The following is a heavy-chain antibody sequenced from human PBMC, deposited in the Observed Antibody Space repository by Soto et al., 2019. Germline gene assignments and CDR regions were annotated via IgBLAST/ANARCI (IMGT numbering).Heavy chain of an antibody. CDR1: GFTFDDYA. J-gene: IGHJ6*02. Sequence: GGSLRLSCAASGFTFDDYAMHWVRQAPGKGLEWVSGISWNSGSIGYADSVKGRFTISRDNAKNSLYLQMNSLRAEDTALYYCAKEKAAERWLQLHYYYVLGVWGQGTTVTVSS. V-gene: IGHV3-9*01. CDR2: ISWNSGSI. CDR3: AKEKAAERWLQLHYYYVLGV. D-gene: IGHD5-12*01.